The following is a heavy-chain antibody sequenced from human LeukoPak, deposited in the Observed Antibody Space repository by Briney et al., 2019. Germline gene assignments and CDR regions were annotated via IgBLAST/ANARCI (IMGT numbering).Heavy chain of an antibody. Sequence: PGGSLRLSCAASGFTFSSYWMSWVRQAPGKGLEWVANIKQDGSEKYYVDSVKGRFTISRDNAMNSLYLQMNSLRAEDTAVYYCARDDSLTTDSAFDIWGQGTMVTVSS. V-gene: IGHV3-7*01. CDR1: GFTFSSYW. CDR3: ARDDSLTTDSAFDI. J-gene: IGHJ3*02. CDR2: IKQDGSEK. D-gene: IGHD4-17*01.